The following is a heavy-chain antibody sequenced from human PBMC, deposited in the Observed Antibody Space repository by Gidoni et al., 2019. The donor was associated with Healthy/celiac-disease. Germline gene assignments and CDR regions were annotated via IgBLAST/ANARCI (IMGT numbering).Heavy chain of an antibody. CDR3: ARGRDYYDSSGPHTPFDY. Sequence: QVQLQESGPGLVKPSQTLSLTCTVSGGPLSRGGYYWSWIRQHPGKGLEWIGYIYYSGSTYYNPSLKSRVTISVDTSKNQFSLKLSSVTAADTAVYYCARGRDYYDSSGPHTPFDYWGQGTLVTVSS. V-gene: IGHV4-31*03. CDR2: IYYSGST. CDR1: GGPLSRGGYY. D-gene: IGHD3-22*01. J-gene: IGHJ4*02.